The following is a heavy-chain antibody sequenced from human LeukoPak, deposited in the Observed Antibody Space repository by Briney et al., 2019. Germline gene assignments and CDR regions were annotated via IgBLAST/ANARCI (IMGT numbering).Heavy chain of an antibody. Sequence: PGGSLRLSCAASGFTFSGCGMHWVRQAQGKGLEWVADISLDGSHKYYADSVKGRFTISRDNSKNTLYLQMNSLRAEDPAVNYCGRDSPPSRDFLDYGGQGTLVTVSS. D-gene: IGHD3/OR15-3a*01. CDR2: ISLDGSHK. CDR1: GFTFSGCG. V-gene: IGHV3-30*03. J-gene: IGHJ4*02. CDR3: GRDSPPSRDFLDY.